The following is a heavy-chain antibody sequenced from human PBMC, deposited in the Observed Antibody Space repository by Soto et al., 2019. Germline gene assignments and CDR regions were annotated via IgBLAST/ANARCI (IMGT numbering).Heavy chain of an antibody. Sequence: EVQLVESGGGLVQPEGSLRLSCAASGFTFSSYWMSWVRQAPGKGLEWVANVNQDGGEKFYVDSVKGRFTISRDNAMNSMYLQMNSLRAEDTAVYYCARGRPVPYWGQGTLVTVSS. D-gene: IGHD3-10*01. CDR2: VNQDGGEK. CDR1: GFTFSSYW. V-gene: IGHV3-7*01. CDR3: ARGRPVPY. J-gene: IGHJ4*02.